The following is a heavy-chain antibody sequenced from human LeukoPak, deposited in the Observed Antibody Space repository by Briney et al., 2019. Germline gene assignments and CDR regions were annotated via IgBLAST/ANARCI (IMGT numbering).Heavy chain of an antibody. CDR2: INEDGHEE. CDR3: ARDPPTKSYGSGTHDY. Sequence: GGSLRLSCAASGFTFSRFWVSWVRQPAGRGLGWVANINEDGHEEYYVDSVKGRFTTSRDNARSSLYLQMISLRVEDTAVYYCARDPPTKSYGSGTHDYWGQGTLVTVSS. V-gene: IGHV3-7*01. J-gene: IGHJ4*02. D-gene: IGHD3-10*01. CDR1: GFTFSRFW.